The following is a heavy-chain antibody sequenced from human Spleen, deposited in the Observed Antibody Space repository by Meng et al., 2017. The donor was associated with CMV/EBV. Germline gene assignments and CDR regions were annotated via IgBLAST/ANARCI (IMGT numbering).Heavy chain of an antibody. CDR2: INPNLGDT. J-gene: IGHJ6*02. V-gene: IGHV1-2*06. CDR1: GYTFTGYY. D-gene: IGHD6-13*01. Sequence: ASVKVSCKASGYTFTGYYIHWVREAPGQGLEWMGRINPNLGDTNYAQKFQGRVTITTDESTSTAYMELSSLRSEDTAVYYCAREGHSSSWYRYYYYGMDVWGQGTTVTVSS. CDR3: AREGHSSSWYRYYYYGMDV.